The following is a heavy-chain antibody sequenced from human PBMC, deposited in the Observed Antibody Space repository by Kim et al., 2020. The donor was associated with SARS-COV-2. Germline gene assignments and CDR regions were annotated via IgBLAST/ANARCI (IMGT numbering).Heavy chain of an antibody. CDR1: GFTFSSYA. V-gene: IGHV3-30-3*01. CDR3: ARGEDIVVVVAATHWPDY. Sequence: GGSLRLSCAASGFTFSSYAMHWVRQAPGKGLEWVAVISYDGSNKYYADSVKGRFTISRDNSKNTLYLQMNSLRAEDTAVYYCARGEDIVVVVAATHWPDYWGQGTLVTVSS. CDR2: ISYDGSNK. J-gene: IGHJ4*02. D-gene: IGHD2-15*01.